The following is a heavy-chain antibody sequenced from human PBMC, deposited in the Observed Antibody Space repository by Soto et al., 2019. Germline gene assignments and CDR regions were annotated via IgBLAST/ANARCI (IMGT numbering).Heavy chain of an antibody. J-gene: IGHJ6*02. V-gene: IGHV3-33*01. CDR3: ARALFIRVSRYGMDV. CDR1: GFAFSSYG. Sequence: QVQLVESGGGVVQPGRSLRLSCAASGFAFSSYGMHWVRQAPGKGLEWVAVIWYDGSNKYYADSVKGRFTISRDNSKNTLYLQMNSLSAEDTAVYYCARALFIRVSRYGMDVWGQGTTVTVSS. CDR2: IWYDGSNK. D-gene: IGHD2-8*01.